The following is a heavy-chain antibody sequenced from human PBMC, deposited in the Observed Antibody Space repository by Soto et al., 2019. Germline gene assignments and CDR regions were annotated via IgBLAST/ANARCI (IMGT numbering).Heavy chain of an antibody. V-gene: IGHV6-1*01. CDR1: GVRVPGNRAP. D-gene: IGHD1-26*01. CDR2: TYYRSKWYS. CDR3: ARGEQYSGRIFDY. Sequence: SQTLSLTCVISGVRVPGNRAPWNWIRQSPSRGLEWLGRTYYRSKWYSDYAASVESRITVNPDTSKNHFSLQLNSVTPEDTAVYYCARGEQYSGRIFDYWGQGTLVTVSS. J-gene: IGHJ4*02.